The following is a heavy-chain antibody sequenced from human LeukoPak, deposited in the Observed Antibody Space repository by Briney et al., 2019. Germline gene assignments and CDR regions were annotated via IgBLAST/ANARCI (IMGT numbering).Heavy chain of an antibody. V-gene: IGHV3-74*01. J-gene: IGHJ4*02. CDR3: ATETAVSGGIFFDY. Sequence: PGGSLRLSGAASGFTFSSYAMSWVRQAPGKGLEWVSRINRDGSSTTYADSVKGRFTISRDNAKNTLYLQMNSLRADDAAVYYCATETAVSGGIFFDYWGQGTLVTVSS. CDR2: INRDGSST. CDR1: GFTFSSYA. D-gene: IGHD3-10*01.